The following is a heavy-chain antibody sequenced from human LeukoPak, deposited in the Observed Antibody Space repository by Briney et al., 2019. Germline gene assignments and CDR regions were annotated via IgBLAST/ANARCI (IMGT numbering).Heavy chain of an antibody. D-gene: IGHD1-14*01. V-gene: IGHV4-39*01. Sequence: SETLSLTCSVSGGSISSSASYWGWIRQPPGKGLEWIGNIFYSGGSHYNPSLKSRITISVDTSKSQFSLKLNSVTAADTAVYYCARLRSHSTTTSYYIDDWGQGTLVTVSS. J-gene: IGHJ4*02. CDR3: ARLRSHSTTTSYYIDD. CDR2: IFYSGGS. CDR1: GGSISSSASY.